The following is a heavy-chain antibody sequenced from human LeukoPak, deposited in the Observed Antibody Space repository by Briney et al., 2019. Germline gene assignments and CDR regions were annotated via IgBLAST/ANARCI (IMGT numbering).Heavy chain of an antibody. CDR2: IGSSGRTI. D-gene: IGHD1-26*01. CDR3: ARAGGSYLGEFNY. V-gene: IGHV3-11*01. CDR1: GFIFSDYY. Sequence: GGSLRLSCAASGFIFSDYYMSWIRQAPGKGLEWVSYIGSSGRTIYYADSVKGRFTISRDNAKNSLFLQMNTLKAEDTAVYYCARAGGSYLGEFNYWGQGTLVTVPS. J-gene: IGHJ4*02.